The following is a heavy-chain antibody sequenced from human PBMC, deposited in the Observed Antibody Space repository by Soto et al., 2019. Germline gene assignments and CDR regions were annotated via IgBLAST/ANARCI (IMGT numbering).Heavy chain of an antibody. D-gene: IGHD3-3*01. V-gene: IGHV3-30*18. CDR3: AKDGDFRSFDGWLHA. J-gene: IGHJ5*02. Sequence: QVQVVESGGGVVQPGRSLRLSCAASGFTFSNYGMHWVRQAPGKGLEWVAVISYDGNREYYIDSVKGRFTISRDNSENTVHLQMNSLRGEDTAVYYCAKDGDFRSFDGWLHAWGQGTLVTVSS. CDR1: GFTFSNYG. CDR2: ISYDGNRE.